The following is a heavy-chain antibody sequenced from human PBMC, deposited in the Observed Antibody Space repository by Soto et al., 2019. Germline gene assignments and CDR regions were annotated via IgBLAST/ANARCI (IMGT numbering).Heavy chain of an antibody. J-gene: IGHJ4*02. CDR2: INAYNGTT. CDR1: GYTFTSYG. D-gene: IGHD6-19*01. V-gene: IGHV1-18*01. CDR3: ARDRVSGTYLDY. Sequence: QVLLVQSGAEVKKPGASVKVSCKASGYTFTSYGISWARQAPGQGLEWMGWINAYNGTTNYAQQLQGRVTMTTDTSTSTACMQLRSLRSDDTAVFYSARDRVSGTYLDYWGQGTLVTVSS.